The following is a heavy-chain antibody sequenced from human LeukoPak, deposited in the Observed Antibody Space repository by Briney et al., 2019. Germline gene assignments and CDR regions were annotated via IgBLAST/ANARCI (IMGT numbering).Heavy chain of an antibody. CDR2: INPNSGGT. Sequence: ASVKVSCKASGYTFSDYYMHWVRQAPGQGLEWMGWINPNSGGTNYAQKFQGRVTMTRDTSISTAYMELSRLRSDDTAVYYCARDSGETGFWSGSYFDYWGQGTLVTVSS. CDR1: GYTFSDYY. V-gene: IGHV1-2*02. J-gene: IGHJ4*02. CDR3: ARDSGETGFWSGSYFDY. D-gene: IGHD3-3*01.